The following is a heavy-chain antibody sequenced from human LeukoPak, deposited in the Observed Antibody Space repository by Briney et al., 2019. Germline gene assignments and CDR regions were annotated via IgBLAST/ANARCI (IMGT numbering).Heavy chain of an antibody. CDR2: IIGSGSDT. CDR1: GFTLSSYV. Sequence: GGSLRLSCATSGFTLSSYVMNWVRQAPGKGLEWVSCIIGSGSDTYYADAVKGRFSISRDNSKNTVFLQMNSLRVEDTAVYYCAKDHGAASGDFDYWGQGTLVTVSS. J-gene: IGHJ4*01. V-gene: IGHV3-23*01. D-gene: IGHD6-13*01. CDR3: AKDHGAASGDFDY.